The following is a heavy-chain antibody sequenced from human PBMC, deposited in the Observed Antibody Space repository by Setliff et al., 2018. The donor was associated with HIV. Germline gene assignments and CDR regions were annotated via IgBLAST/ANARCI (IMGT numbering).Heavy chain of an antibody. CDR3: ARGGVYSGYGLDY. CDR1: GGSFSGYY. D-gene: IGHD5-12*01. CDR2: INHWGST. J-gene: IGHJ4*02. Sequence: SETLSLTCAVYGGSFSGYYWSWIRQPPGKGLEWIGEINHWGSTNYNPSLKSRVTISVDTSKNQFSLKLSSVTAADTAVYYCARGGVYSGYGLDYWGQGTLVTVSS. V-gene: IGHV4-34*01.